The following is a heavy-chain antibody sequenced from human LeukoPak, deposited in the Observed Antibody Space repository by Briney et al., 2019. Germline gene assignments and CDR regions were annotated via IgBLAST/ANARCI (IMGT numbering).Heavy chain of an antibody. CDR1: GYKFTIYY. J-gene: IGHJ4*02. CDR2: INPSGGNT. D-gene: IGHD2-21*02. V-gene: IGHV1-46*01. CDR3: ARGSESPSSDGWVVTATALDS. Sequence: APVPVTLKSSGYKFTIYYMHWVRQRPGPGVGWMGIINPSGGNTSYAQKFQGRVTVTRDTSTRPGYMELSSLRSEDTAVYYCARGSESPSSDGWVVTATALDSWGQGTLVTVSS.